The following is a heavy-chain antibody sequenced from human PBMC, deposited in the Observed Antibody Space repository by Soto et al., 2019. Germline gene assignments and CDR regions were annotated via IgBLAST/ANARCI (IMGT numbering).Heavy chain of an antibody. J-gene: IGHJ4*02. CDR2: IYYSGST. Sequence: SETLSLTCTVSGGSISSYYWSWIRQPPGKGLEWIGYIYYSGSTNYNPSLKSRVTISVDTSKNQFSLKLSSVTAADTAVYYCASTYSSSWRYFDYWGQGTLVTVSS. CDR1: GGSISSYY. V-gene: IGHV4-59*01. D-gene: IGHD6-13*01. CDR3: ASTYSSSWRYFDY.